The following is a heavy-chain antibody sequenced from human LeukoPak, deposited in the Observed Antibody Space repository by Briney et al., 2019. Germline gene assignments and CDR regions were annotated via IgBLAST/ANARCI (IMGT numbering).Heavy chain of an antibody. CDR3: ARDQRYCSSSSCPWEPFDY. V-gene: IGHV3-48*03. CDR2: ISSSGSTI. CDR1: GFTFSSYE. J-gene: IGHJ4*02. D-gene: IGHD2-2*01. Sequence: QPGGSLRLSCAASGFTFSSYEMNWVRQAPGKGLEWVSYISSSGSTIYYADSVKGRFTISRDNAKNSLYLQMNSLRAEDTAVYYCARDQRYCSSSSCPWEPFDYWGQGTLVTVSS.